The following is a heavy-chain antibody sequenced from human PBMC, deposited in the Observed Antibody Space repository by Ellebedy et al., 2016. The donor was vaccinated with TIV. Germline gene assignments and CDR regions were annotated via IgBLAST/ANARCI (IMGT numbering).Heavy chain of an antibody. CDR3: ARDLEWLSYPMDV. J-gene: IGHJ6*02. Sequence: ASVKVSCKASGYTFTGYYMHWVRQAPGQGLEWMGWINPNSGGTNYAQKFQGRVTMTRDTSISTAYMELSRLRSDDTAVYYCARDLEWLSYPMDVWGQGITVTVSS. CDR2: INPNSGGT. CDR1: GYTFTGYY. V-gene: IGHV1-2*02. D-gene: IGHD3-3*01.